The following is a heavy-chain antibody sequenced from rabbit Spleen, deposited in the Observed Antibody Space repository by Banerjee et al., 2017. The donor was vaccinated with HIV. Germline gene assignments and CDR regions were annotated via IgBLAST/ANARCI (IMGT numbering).Heavy chain of an antibody. J-gene: IGHJ4*01. Sequence: QSLEESGGDLVKPGASLTLTCKASGFSLSSDYWVYWVRQAPGKGLEWIACINPGDGKTYYASWVNGRFTISKTSSTTVTLQMTNLTGADTATYFCARDPGYCDNGFDNLWGQGTLVTVS. CDR2: INPGDGKT. CDR3: ARDPGYCDNGFDNL. CDR1: GFSLSSDYW. D-gene: IGHD7-1*01. V-gene: IGHV1S40*01.